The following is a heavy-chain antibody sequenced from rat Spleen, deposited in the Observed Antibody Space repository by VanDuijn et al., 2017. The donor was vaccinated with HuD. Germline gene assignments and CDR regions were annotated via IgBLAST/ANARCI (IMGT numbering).Heavy chain of an antibody. J-gene: IGHJ2*01. D-gene: IGHD1-10*01. CDR3: ARLAATRDYFDY. V-gene: IGHV5S14*01. CDR1: GFTFGDYA. CDR2: ISSGGGDT. Sequence: EVQLVESGGGLVQPGRSLKLSCAASGFTFGDYAMAWVRQTPTKGLEWVASISSGGGDTYYRDSVKGRFTISSDNAKYTQYLQMDSLRSEDTATYYCARLAATRDYFDYWGQGVMVTVSS.